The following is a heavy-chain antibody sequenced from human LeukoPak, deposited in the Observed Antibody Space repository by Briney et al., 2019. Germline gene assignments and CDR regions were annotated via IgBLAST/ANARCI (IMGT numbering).Heavy chain of an antibody. Sequence: ASVKVSCKASGYTFTGYYMHWVRQAPGQGLEWMGWINPNSGGTNYAQKFQGWVTMTRDTSIGTAYMELSRLRLEDTAVYYCARGPLFEFDYWGQGSLVTVSS. CDR2: INPNSGGT. CDR1: GYTFTGYY. D-gene: IGHD3-3*01. J-gene: IGHJ4*02. V-gene: IGHV1-2*04. CDR3: ARGPLFEFDY.